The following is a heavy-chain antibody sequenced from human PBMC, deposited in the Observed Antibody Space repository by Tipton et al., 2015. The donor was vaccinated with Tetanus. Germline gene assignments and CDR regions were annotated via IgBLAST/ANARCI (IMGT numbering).Heavy chain of an antibody. J-gene: IGHJ4*02. CDR2: VWYDGRNK. CDR3: ARDGFYYGSGSYYRAF. Sequence: QVQLVQSGGGVVQPGRSLRVSCAASGFTFGLFSMHWVRQAPGRGLEWVAIVWYDGRNKYYADSVKGRFTISRDNSKDTLYLQMNSLRPEDTAVYYCARDGFYYGSGSYYRAFWGQGTLVTVSP. V-gene: IGHV3-33*08. CDR1: GFTFGLFS. D-gene: IGHD3-10*01.